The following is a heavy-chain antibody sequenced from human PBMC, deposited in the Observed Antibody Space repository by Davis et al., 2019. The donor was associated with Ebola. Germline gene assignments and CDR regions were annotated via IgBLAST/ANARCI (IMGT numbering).Heavy chain of an antibody. CDR2: TYYRSKWYS. CDR1: GDSVSSHSAA. Sequence: SQTLSLTCAISGDSVSSHSAAWNWIRQSPSRGLEWLGRTYYRSKWYSDYAVSVKSRITINADTSKNQFSLQMNSVTPEDTAVYYCARGLTWPLDSWGQGTLATVSS. V-gene: IGHV6-1*01. CDR3: ARGLTWPLDS. J-gene: IGHJ4*02.